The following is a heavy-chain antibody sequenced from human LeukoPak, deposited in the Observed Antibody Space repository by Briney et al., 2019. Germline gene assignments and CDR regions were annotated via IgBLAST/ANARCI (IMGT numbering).Heavy chain of an antibody. D-gene: IGHD4-17*01. CDR2: ISYSGNT. CDR1: GASNKNYY. CDR3: ARHDRTADYGDPNWFEP. Sequence: SETLSLNCHVSGASNKNYYCSWIRQPPGERLEWIGYISYSGNTRYNPSLRSRVTMSVDTSSDQFSLNLNSVTAADTAVYYCARHDRTADYGDPNWFEPWGQGNLVTVSS. V-gene: IGHV4-59*08. J-gene: IGHJ5*02.